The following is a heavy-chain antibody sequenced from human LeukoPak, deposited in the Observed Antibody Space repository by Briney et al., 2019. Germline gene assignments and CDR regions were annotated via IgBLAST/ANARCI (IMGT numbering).Heavy chain of an antibody. J-gene: IGHJ6*02. CDR1: GFTFA. V-gene: IGHV3-23*01. CDR3: AKDAGSAGIDV. Sequence: PGGSLRLSCAASGFTFAVNWVRQAPGKGLEWVSTISGSGDSTYYADSVKGRFTISRDNSKDTLYLQMNSLRAEDTAVYYCAKDAGSAGIDVWGQGTTVTVSS. D-gene: IGHD3-10*01. CDR2: ISGSGDST.